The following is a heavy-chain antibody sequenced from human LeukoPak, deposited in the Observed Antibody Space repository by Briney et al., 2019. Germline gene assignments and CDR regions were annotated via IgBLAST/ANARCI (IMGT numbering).Heavy chain of an antibody. CDR1: GGTFSIYA. CDR3: ARLSSPLGGDY. D-gene: IGHD1-26*01. CDR2: IIPIFGTA. J-gene: IGHJ4*02. Sequence: SVNVSRKASGGTFSIYAISGVRQAPGQGREWMGGIIPIFGTAHYAQQFQGRLTLTADESTSTAYMEQSSLRSEDTAVYYCARLSSPLGGDYWGQGALVSVSS. V-gene: IGHV1-69*01.